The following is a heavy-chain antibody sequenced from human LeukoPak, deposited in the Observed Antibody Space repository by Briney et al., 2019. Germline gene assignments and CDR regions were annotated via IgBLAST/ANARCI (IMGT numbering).Heavy chain of an antibody. Sequence: SETLSLTRTVSGGSISSYYWSWIRQPPGKGLEWIGYIYYSGSTNYNPSLKSRVTISVDTSKNQFSLKLSSVTAADTAVYYCARLGEYYYGSGSYFSDAFDIWGQGTMVTVSS. J-gene: IGHJ3*02. CDR3: ARLGEYYYGSGSYFSDAFDI. CDR2: IYYSGST. V-gene: IGHV4-59*01. D-gene: IGHD3-10*01. CDR1: GGSISSYY.